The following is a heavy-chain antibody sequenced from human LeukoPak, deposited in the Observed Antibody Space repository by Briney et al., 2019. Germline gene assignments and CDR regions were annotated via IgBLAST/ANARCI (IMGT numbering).Heavy chain of an antibody. J-gene: IGHJ4*02. CDR2: INPNSGGT. V-gene: IGHV1-2*02. CDR1: RYTFTGYY. D-gene: IGHD2-2*01. CDR3: ARAGKVLDIVVVPVDY. Sequence: ASVKVSCKASRYTFTGYYMHWVRQAPGPGLEWMGWINPNSGGTNYAQKFQGRVTMTRDTSISTAYMELSRLRADDTAVYYCARAGKVLDIVVVPVDYWGQGTLVTVSS.